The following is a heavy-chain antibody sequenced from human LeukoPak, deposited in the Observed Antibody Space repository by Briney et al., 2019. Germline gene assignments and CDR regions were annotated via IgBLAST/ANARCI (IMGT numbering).Heavy chain of an antibody. D-gene: IGHD2-2*01. CDR3: ARGITRVVLAAKVIDWFDP. CDR2: MNPNSGNT. CDR1: GYTFTSYD. V-gene: IGHV1-8*01. J-gene: IGHJ5*02. Sequence: ASVKVSCKASGYTFTSYDINWVRQATGQGLEWMGWMNPNSGNTGYAQKFQGRVTMTRNTSISTAYMELSSLRSEDTAVYYCARGITRVVLAAKVIDWFDPWGQGTLVTVSS.